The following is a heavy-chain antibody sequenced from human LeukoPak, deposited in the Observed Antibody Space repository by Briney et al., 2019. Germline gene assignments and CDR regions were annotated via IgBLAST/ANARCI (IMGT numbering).Heavy chain of an antibody. CDR3: ATSPVTTWWFDP. CDR2: IYHSGTT. D-gene: IGHD4-17*01. J-gene: IGHJ5*02. V-gene: IGHV4-38-2*02. CDR1: GYSISSGYY. Sequence: PSETLSLTCTVSGYSISSGYYWGWIRQPPGKGLEWIGTIYHSGTTYYNPSLKSRVTMSVDTSKNQFSLRLRSVTAADTAVYYCATSPVTTWWFDPWGQGTLVTVSS.